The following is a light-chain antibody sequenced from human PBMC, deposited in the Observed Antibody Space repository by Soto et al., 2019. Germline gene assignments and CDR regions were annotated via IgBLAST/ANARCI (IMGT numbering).Light chain of an antibody. CDR1: SSDVGTYNY. CDR3: SSYSSSGTLV. CDR2: DVR. V-gene: IGLV2-14*03. Sequence: QSALTQPASVSGSPGQSITISCTGTSSDVGTYNYVSWYQQHPGKAPKLMIYDVRSRPSGVSDRFSGSKSGNTASLTFSGLQAEDEADYYCSSYSSSGTLVLGTGTKVTVL. J-gene: IGLJ1*01.